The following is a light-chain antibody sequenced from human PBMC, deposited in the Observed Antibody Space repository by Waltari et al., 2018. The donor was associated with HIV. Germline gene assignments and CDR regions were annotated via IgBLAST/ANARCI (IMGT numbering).Light chain of an antibody. CDR1: SFDIGYYAH. Sequence: QSALTQPASVSGSPGQSIVLPCTGSSFDIGYYAHVPWYQQYPGQAPKALIYEVTSRPSGTSSRFSGSKSATTAFLAISKLQTDDEADYFCSSYTRRGTVVFGGGTRLTVL. CDR3: SSYTRRGTVV. V-gene: IGLV2-14*03. CDR2: EVT. J-gene: IGLJ2*01.